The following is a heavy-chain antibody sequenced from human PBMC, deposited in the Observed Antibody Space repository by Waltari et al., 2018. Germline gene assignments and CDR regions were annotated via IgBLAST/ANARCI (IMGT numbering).Heavy chain of an antibody. CDR1: GFTFSSYA. CDR2: ISYDGSNK. Sequence: QVQLVESGGGVVQPGRSLRLSCAASGFTFSSYAMHWVRQAPGKGLEWVAVISYDGSNKYYADSVKGRFTISRDNSKNTLYLQMNSLRAEDTAVYYCASLGYGDYVDYWGQGTLVTVSS. J-gene: IGHJ4*02. V-gene: IGHV3-30-3*01. D-gene: IGHD4-17*01. CDR3: ASLGYGDYVDY.